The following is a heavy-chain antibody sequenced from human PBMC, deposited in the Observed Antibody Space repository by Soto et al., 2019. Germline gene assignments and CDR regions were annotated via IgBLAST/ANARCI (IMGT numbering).Heavy chain of an antibody. Sequence: PSETLSLTCTVSGGSISSGDYYWSWIRQPPGKGLEWIGYIYYSGSTYYNPSLKSRVTISVDTSKNQFSLKLSSVTAADTAVYYCARGLLWFGESSVYFDYWGQGTLVTVSS. CDR3: ARGLLWFGESSVYFDY. D-gene: IGHD3-10*01. CDR2: IYYSGST. J-gene: IGHJ4*02. V-gene: IGHV4-30-4*01. CDR1: GGSISSGDYY.